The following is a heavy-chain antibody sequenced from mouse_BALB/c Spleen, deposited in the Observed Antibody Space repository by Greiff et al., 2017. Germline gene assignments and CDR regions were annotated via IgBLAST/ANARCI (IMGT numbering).Heavy chain of an antibody. D-gene: IGHD3-2*01. CDR3: ARRQLGYYAMDY. V-gene: IGHV5-6*01. Sequence: EVQGVESGGDLVKPGGSLKLSCAASGFTFSSYGMSWVRQTPDTRLEWVATISSGGSYTYYPDSVKGRFTISRDNAKNTLYLQMSSLKSEDTAMYYCARRQLGYYAMDYWGQGTSVTVSS. CDR1: GFTFSSYG. J-gene: IGHJ4*01. CDR2: ISSGGSYT.